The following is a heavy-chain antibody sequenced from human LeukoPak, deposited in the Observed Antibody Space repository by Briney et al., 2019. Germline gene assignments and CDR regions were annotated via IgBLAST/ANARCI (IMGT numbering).Heavy chain of an antibody. V-gene: IGHV3-43*02. J-gene: IGHJ4*02. Sequence: GGSLRLSCAASGFTFHDYAMHWVRQAPGRGLEWVSLISGDGGSTYYADSVKGRFTISRDNSKNSLYLQMNSLRTEDTALYYGAKDNPLPGVDLDDWGQGTLVTVSS. D-gene: IGHD1-26*01. CDR3: AKDNPLPGVDLDD. CDR2: ISGDGGST. CDR1: GFTFHDYA.